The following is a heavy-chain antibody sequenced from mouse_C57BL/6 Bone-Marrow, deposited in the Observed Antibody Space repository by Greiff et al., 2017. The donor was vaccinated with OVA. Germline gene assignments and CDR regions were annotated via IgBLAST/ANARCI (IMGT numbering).Heavy chain of an antibody. CDR2: IWSGGST. D-gene: IGHD2-1*01. CDR1: GFSLTSYG. J-gene: IGHJ4*01. Sequence: VQRVESGPGLVQPSQSLSITCTVSGFSLTSYGVHWVRQSPGKGLEWLGVIWSGGSTDYNAAFISRLSISEDNSKSQVFFKMNSLQADDTAIYYCARKGDGNYVRYAMDYWGQGTSVTVSS. CDR3: ARKGDGNYVRYAMDY. V-gene: IGHV2-2*01.